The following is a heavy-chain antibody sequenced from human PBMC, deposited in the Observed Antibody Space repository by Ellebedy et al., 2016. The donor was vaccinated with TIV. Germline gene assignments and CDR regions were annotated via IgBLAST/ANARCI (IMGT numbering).Heavy chain of an antibody. V-gene: IGHV6-1*01. Sequence: SQTLSLTCGISGDSVSSNSGAWHWFRQSPSRGRGWLGRTYYGSRWFNDYAMSVKSRITINADTSKNQFSLQLNSVTSEDTGVYYCARGVNWFDPWGQGTLVTVSS. CDR1: GDSVSSNSGA. CDR3: ARGVNWFDP. D-gene: IGHD3-16*01. J-gene: IGHJ5*02. CDR2: TYYGSRWFN.